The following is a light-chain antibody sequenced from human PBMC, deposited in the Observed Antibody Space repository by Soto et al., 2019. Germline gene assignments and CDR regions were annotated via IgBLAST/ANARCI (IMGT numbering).Light chain of an antibody. J-gene: IGLJ1*01. Sequence: QSALTQPASVSGSPGQSITISCTGTSSDVGTYNLVSWYQHHPGKAPKLMIYEGSKRPSGVSNRFSGSKSGNTASLTISGLQAEDEADYYCCSYADSCTSYVFGTGTKLTVL. V-gene: IGLV2-23*01. CDR2: EGS. CDR1: SSDVGTYNL. CDR3: CSYADSCTSYV.